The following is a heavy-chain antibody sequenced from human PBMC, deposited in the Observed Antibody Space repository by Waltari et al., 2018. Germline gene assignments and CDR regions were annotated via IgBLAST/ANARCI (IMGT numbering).Heavy chain of an antibody. V-gene: IGHV1-69*04. J-gene: IGHJ5*02. D-gene: IGHD3-16*01. Sequence: QVQLVQSGAEVKKPGSSVKVSCKPSRGPFNSYAVNWVRQAPGLGLEWMGRIVPILGITNYTQKFQGRVTITADKSTSTAYMELSSLTSDDTAVYYCARGPLLGWIDPWGQGTLVTVSS. CDR1: RGPFNSYA. CDR2: IVPILGIT. CDR3: ARGPLLGWIDP.